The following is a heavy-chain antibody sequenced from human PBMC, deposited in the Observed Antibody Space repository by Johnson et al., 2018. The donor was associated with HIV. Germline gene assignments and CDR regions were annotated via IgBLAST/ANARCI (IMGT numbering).Heavy chain of an antibody. J-gene: IGHJ3*02. V-gene: IGHV3-7*01. CDR3: ARGPWAFDI. CDR2: IKQDGSER. CDR1: GFTFANSG. Sequence: VQLVESGGGVVQPGRSLRLSCAASGFTFANSGVHWVRQAPGKGLEWVANIKQDGSERYYVDSVKGRLTISRANAKNSLYLQMNSLRAGDTAVYYCARGPWAFDIWGQGTVVTVSS.